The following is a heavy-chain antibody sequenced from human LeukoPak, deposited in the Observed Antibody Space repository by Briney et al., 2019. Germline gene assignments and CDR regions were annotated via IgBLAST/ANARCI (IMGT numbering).Heavy chain of an antibody. Sequence: GGSLRLSCAASGFTFSSYSMNWVRQAPGKGLEWVSFISSSRTYIYYADSMKGRFTISRDNAKNSLYLQLNSLRAEDTAAYYCARDNGGWLDYWGQGTLVTVSS. J-gene: IGHJ4*02. CDR2: ISSSRTYI. CDR3: ARDNGGWLDY. D-gene: IGHD6-19*01. V-gene: IGHV3-21*01. CDR1: GFTFSSYS.